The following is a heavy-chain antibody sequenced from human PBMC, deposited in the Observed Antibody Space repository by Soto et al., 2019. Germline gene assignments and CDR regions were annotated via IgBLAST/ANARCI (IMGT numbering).Heavy chain of an antibody. Sequence: PGGSLRLSCTASGFTFGDYAMSWFRQAPGKGLEWVGFIRSKAYGGTTEYAASVKGRFTNSRDDSKSIAYLQMNSLKTEDTAVYYCTLRYIYYGMDVWGQGSTVTVSS. CDR1: GFTFGDYA. CDR3: TLRYIYYGMDV. V-gene: IGHV3-49*03. J-gene: IGHJ6*02. D-gene: IGHD3-9*01. CDR2: IRSKAYGGTT.